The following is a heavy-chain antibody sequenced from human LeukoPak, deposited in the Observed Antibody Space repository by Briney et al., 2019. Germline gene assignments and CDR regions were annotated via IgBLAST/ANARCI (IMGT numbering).Heavy chain of an antibody. CDR1: GFIFSSYS. CDR2: ISSSSSYI. V-gene: IGHV3-21*01. CDR3: ARDCSGGSCYSLDY. Sequence: GGSLRLSCAASGFIFSSYSMNWVRQAPGKGLEWVSSISSSSSYIYYGDSVKGRFTISRDNAKNSVYLQMNSLRAEDTAVYYCARDCSGGSCYSLDYWGQGTLVTVSS. J-gene: IGHJ4*02. D-gene: IGHD2-15*01.